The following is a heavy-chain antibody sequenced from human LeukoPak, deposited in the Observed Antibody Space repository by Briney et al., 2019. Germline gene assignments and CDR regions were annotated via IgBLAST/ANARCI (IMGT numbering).Heavy chain of an antibody. CDR2: ISGSGINT. CDR3: AKDSLGYYKPFDY. V-gene: IGHV3-23*01. CDR1: GFTFSNYA. Sequence: GGSLRLSCAASGFTFSNYAMSWVRQASGKGLEWVSAISGSGINTYYADSVKGRFTISRDNSKNTLYLQMNSLGAEDTALYYCAKDSLGYYKPFDYWGQGTLVTVSS. J-gene: IGHJ4*02. D-gene: IGHD3-9*01.